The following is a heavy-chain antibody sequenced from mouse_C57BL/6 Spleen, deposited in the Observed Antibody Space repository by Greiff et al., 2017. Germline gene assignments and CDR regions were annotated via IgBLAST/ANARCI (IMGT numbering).Heavy chain of an antibody. CDR2: IDPSDSYT. CDR1: GYTSISYW. J-gene: IGHJ2*01. V-gene: IGHV1-69*01. Sequence: QVQLKHPGAELVLPGASAKLSSMASGYTSISYWMHWVQPRPGQGIEWIGEIDPSDSYTNYNHKFKGKSTLAVVKTSRTAYMQLSSLTSEDSAVYYCARLGNFDYWGRGTTLTVSS. CDR3: ARLGNFDY.